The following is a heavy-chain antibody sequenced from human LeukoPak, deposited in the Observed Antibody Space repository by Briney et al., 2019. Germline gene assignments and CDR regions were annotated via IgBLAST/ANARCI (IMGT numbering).Heavy chain of an antibody. D-gene: IGHD3-3*01. Sequence: GGSLRLSCAASGFSFSTYAMNWVRQAPGKGLGWVSSISSSSSYIYYADSVKGRFTISRDNAKNSLYLQMNSLRAEDTAVYYCASYYDFWSGYYTYYFDYWGQGTLVTVSS. V-gene: IGHV3-21*01. CDR1: GFSFSTYA. CDR2: ISSSSSYI. CDR3: ASYYDFWSGYYTYYFDY. J-gene: IGHJ4*02.